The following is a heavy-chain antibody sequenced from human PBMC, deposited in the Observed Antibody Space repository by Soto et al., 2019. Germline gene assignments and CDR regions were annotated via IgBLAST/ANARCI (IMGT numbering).Heavy chain of an antibody. Sequence: GGSLRLSCAASGFTFSSYAMSWVHQAPGKGLEWVSAISGSGGSTYYADSVKGRFTISRDNSKNTLYLQMNSLRAEDTAVYYCAKALEYSGVSDYFDYWGQGTLVTVSS. V-gene: IGHV3-23*01. CDR2: ISGSGGST. J-gene: IGHJ4*02. CDR1: GFTFSSYA. D-gene: IGHD5-12*01. CDR3: AKALEYSGVSDYFDY.